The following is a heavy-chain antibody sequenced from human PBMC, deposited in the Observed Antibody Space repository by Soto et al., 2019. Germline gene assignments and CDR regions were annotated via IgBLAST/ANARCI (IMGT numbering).Heavy chain of an antibody. CDR1: GGSISSGGYY. Sequence: QVQLQESGPGLVKPSETLSLTCTVSGGSISSGGYYWSWIRRHPGKGLEWIGYIYYSGSTYYNPSLKSRVTISVDTSKNQFSLKLSSVTAADTAVYYCVRDGQGRFGELSGFDYWGQGTLVTVSS. V-gene: IGHV4-31*03. J-gene: IGHJ4*02. D-gene: IGHD3-10*01. CDR3: VRDGQGRFGELSGFDY. CDR2: IYYSGST.